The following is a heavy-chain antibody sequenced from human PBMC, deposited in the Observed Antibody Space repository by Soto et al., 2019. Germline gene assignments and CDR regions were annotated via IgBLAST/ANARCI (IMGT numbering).Heavy chain of an antibody. V-gene: IGHV1-8*01. J-gene: IGHJ5*02. CDR3: ARMATFGSLNWFDP. CDR1: GYSFTNND. CDR2: MNPGSGDT. D-gene: IGHD3-16*01. Sequence: QVQLVQSGAEVREPGASVKVSCKASGYSFTNNDVTWVRQATVQGLEWMGWMNPGSGDTGYAQKFQGRVTMTRDISIATAYMELSSLRSDDTAIYYCARMATFGSLNWFDPWGQGTLVTVSS.